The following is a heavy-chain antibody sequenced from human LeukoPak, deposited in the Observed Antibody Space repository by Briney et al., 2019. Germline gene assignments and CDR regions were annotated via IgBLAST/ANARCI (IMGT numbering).Heavy chain of an antibody. CDR1: GFTFSNYY. J-gene: IGHJ4*02. CDR3: ARDIEGSNEILEWLL. CDR2: ISGSGSSI. V-gene: IGHV3-11*04. D-gene: IGHD3-3*01. Sequence: GGSLRLSCAASGFTFSNYYMRWIRQAPGKGLEWVSYISGSGSSIYYADSVKGRFTISRDNAKNSLCLQMNSLRAEDTAVYYCARDIEGSNEILEWLLWGQGTLVTVSS.